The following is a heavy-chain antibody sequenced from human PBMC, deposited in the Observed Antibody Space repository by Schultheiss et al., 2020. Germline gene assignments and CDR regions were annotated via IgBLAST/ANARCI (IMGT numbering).Heavy chain of an antibody. CDR2: IIPIFGTA. D-gene: IGHD2-8*01. V-gene: IGHV1-69*13. CDR3: ARDQGYCTNGVCYSGY. J-gene: IGHJ4*02. Sequence: SVKVSCKASGGTFSSYAISWVRQAPGQGLEWMGGIIPIFGTANYAQKFQGRVTITADESTSTAYMELSSLRSEDTAVYYCARDQGYCTNGVCYSGYWGQGTLVTVSS. CDR1: GGTFSSYA.